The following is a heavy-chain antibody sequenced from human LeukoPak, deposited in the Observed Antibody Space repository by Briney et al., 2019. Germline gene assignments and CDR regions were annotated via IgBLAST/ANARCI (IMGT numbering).Heavy chain of an antibody. CDR3: AKGYGSGTAWVHYGMDV. Sequence: PGGSLRLSCAASGFTFSSYAMSWVRQAPGKGLEWVSAISGSGGSTYYADSVKGRLTISRDNSKNTLYLQMNSLRAEDTAVYYCAKGYGSGTAWVHYGMDVWGQGTTVTVSS. CDR2: ISGSGGST. D-gene: IGHD3-10*01. J-gene: IGHJ6*02. V-gene: IGHV3-23*01. CDR1: GFTFSSYA.